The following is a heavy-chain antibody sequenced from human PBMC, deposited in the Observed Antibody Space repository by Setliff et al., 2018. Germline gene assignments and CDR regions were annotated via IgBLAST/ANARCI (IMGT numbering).Heavy chain of an antibody. D-gene: IGHD3-22*01. CDR3: ARLKYYDSGTYWGSWDYDSNMDV. J-gene: IGHJ6*03. Sequence: NPSETLSLTCAVYDGSFNDHYWSCLRQSPGKDLEGLGVSNHCGTTNYNPSLKSRVAISIETSKKPFSLELSSVTAADTAVYYCARLKYYDSGTYWGSWDYDSNMDVWGKGTTVTVSS. V-gene: IGHV4-34*01. CDR2: SNHCGTT. CDR1: DGSFNDHY.